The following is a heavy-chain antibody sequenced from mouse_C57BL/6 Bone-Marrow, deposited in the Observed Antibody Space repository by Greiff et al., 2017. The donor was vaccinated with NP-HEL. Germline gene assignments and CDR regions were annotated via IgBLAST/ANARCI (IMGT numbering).Heavy chain of an antibody. V-gene: IGHV1-52*01. Sequence: QVQLQQPGAELVRPGSSVKLSCKASGYTFTSYWMHWVKQRPIQGLEWIGNIDPSDSETHYNQKFKDKATLTVDKSSSTAYMQLSSLTSEDSAVYYCARSSWYPAWFAYWGQGTLVTVSA. CDR3: ARSSWYPAWFAY. D-gene: IGHD1-1*02. CDR1: GYTFTSYW. J-gene: IGHJ3*01. CDR2: IDPSDSET.